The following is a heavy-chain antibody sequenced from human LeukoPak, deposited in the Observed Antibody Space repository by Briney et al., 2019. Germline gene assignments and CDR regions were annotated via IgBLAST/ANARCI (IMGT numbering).Heavy chain of an antibody. CDR2: ISGSGGST. CDR3: AKCGFWSGPGGDYYYYYMDV. CDR1: GFTFSSYA. V-gene: IGHV3-23*01. Sequence: PGGSLRLSCAASGFTFSSYAMSWVRQAPGKGLEWVSAISGSGGSTYYADSVKGRFTISRDNSKNTLYLQMNSLRAEDTAVYYCAKCGFWSGPGGDYYYYYMDVWGKGTTVTVSS. J-gene: IGHJ6*03. D-gene: IGHD3-3*01.